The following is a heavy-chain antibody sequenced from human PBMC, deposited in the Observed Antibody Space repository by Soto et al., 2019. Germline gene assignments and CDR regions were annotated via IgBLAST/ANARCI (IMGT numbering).Heavy chain of an antibody. D-gene: IGHD5-18*01. J-gene: IGHJ4*02. CDR2: IIPIFGTA. CDR3: AISVRTFTLDTAMGYCEYCWAFDY. CDR1: GGTFSSYA. V-gene: IGHV1-69*13. Sequence: SVKVSCKASGGTFSSYAISWVRQAPGQGLEWMGGIIPIFGTANYAQKFQGRVTITADESTSTAYMELSSLRSEDTAVYYCAISVRTFTLDTAMGYCEYCWAFDYWGQGTLVTVSS.